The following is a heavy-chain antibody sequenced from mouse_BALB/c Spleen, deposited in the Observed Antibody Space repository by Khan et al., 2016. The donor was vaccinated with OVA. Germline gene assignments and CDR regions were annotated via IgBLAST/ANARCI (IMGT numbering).Heavy chain of an antibody. D-gene: IGHD2-3*01. V-gene: IGHV3-2*02. Sequence: EVQLQESGPGLVKPSQSLSLTCTVTGYSITSDYAWNWIRQFPGNKLELMGYISYSGSTNYNPYLKSRISITRDTSKNQFFLQLNSVTTEDTATYYCASDGSRYNYAMDYWGQGTSVTVSS. CDR3: ASDGSRYNYAMDY. J-gene: IGHJ4*01. CDR2: ISYSGST. CDR1: GYSITSDYA.